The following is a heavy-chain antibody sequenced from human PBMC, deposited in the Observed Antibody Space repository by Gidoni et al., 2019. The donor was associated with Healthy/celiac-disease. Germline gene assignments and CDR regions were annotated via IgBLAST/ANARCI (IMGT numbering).Heavy chain of an antibody. Sequence: QVQLVQSGAEVKKPGASVKVSCKASGYTFTGYYSHWVRQAPGKGLEWMGWINPNSGGTNYAQKFQGRVTMTRDTSISTAYMELSRLRSDDTAVYYCARVADGWELRFDYWGQGTLVTVSS. CDR3: ARVADGWELRFDY. D-gene: IGHD1-26*01. J-gene: IGHJ4*02. CDR1: GYTFTGYY. V-gene: IGHV1-2*02. CDR2: INPNSGGT.